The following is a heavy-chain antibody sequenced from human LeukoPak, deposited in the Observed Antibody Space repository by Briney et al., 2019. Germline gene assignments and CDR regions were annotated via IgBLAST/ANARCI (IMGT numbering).Heavy chain of an antibody. CDR3: AKDSSGYDFPSSPDY. CDR1: GFTFSSYA. J-gene: IGHJ4*02. CDR2: ISGSGGST. Sequence: GGSLRLSCAASGFTFSSYAMSWVRQAPGQGLEWVSAISGSGGSTYYADSVKGRFTISRDNSKNTLYLQMNSLRAEDTAVYYCAKDSSGYDFPSSPDYWGQGTLVTVSS. D-gene: IGHD5-12*01. V-gene: IGHV3-23*01.